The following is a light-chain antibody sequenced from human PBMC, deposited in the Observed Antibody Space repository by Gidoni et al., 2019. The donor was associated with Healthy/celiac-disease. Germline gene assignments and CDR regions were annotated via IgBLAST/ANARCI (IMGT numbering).Light chain of an antibody. Sequence: SSELTQDSTVSVAFGQPVRITCQGDSLRSYYASWYQQKPGQAPVLLIYGKNNRPSGIPDRFSGSSSGNTASLTITGAQAEDEADYYCNSRDSSGNHLNVVFGGGTKLTVL. CDR2: GKN. CDR3: NSRDSSGNHLNVV. V-gene: IGLV3-19*01. CDR1: SLRSYY. J-gene: IGLJ2*01.